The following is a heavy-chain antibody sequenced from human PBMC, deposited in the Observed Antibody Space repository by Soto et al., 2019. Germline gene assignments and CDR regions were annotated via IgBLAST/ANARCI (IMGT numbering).Heavy chain of an antibody. CDR1: GYTFTSYY. CDR3: GRSGVAKGYFDY. D-gene: IGHD3-3*01. CDR2: INPSGGST. Sequence: ASVKVSCKASGYTFTSYYMHWVRQAPGQGLEWMGIINPSGGSTSYAQKFQGRVTMTRDTSTSTVYMELSSLRYEDTAVYYCGRSGVAKGYFDYWGQXTLVTVSS. V-gene: IGHV1-46*03. J-gene: IGHJ4*02.